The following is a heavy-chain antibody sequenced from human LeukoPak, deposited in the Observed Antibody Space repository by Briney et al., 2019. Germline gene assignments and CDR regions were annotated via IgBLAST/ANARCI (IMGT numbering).Heavy chain of an antibody. D-gene: IGHD2/OR15-2a*01. CDR2: IYTSGST. Sequence: SETLSLTCTVSGGSISSSSYYWGWIRQPPGKGLEWIGRIYTSGSTNYNPSLKSRVTISVDTSKNQFSLKLSSVTAADTAVYYCAREPLLNYNWFDPWGQGTLVTVSS. CDR1: GGSISSSSYY. V-gene: IGHV4-61*02. CDR3: AREPLLNYNWFDP. J-gene: IGHJ5*02.